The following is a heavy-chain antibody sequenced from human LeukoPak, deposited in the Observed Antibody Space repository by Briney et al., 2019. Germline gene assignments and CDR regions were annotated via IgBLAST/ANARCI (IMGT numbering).Heavy chain of an antibody. CDR1: GFTFDDYA. D-gene: IGHD3-10*01. J-gene: IGHJ4*02. Sequence: PGGSLRLSCAASGFTFDDYAMHWVRHAPGKGLEWVSGISWNSGSIGYADSVKGRFTISRDNAKNSLYLQMNSLRAEDTAVYYCARHSRRYYYGSGSQYWGQGTLVTVSS. CDR2: ISWNSGSI. CDR3: ARHSRRYYYGSGSQY. V-gene: IGHV3-9*01.